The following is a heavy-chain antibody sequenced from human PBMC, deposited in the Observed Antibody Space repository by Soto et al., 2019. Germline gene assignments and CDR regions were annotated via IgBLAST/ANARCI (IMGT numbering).Heavy chain of an antibody. Sequence: QVQLVQSGAEVKKPGASVKVSCTASGYTFTSYGISWVRQAPGQGLEWMGWISAYNGNTNYAQKLQGRVTMTTDTSTSTAYMELRILRSDDTAVPYWARDGRYFDWSTFDYWGQGTLVTVSS. V-gene: IGHV1-18*01. CDR1: GYTFTSYG. D-gene: IGHD3-9*01. CDR2: ISAYNGNT. J-gene: IGHJ4*02. CDR3: ARDGRYFDWSTFDY.